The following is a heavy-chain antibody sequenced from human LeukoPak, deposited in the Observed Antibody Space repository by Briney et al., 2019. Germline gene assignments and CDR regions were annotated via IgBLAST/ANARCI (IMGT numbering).Heavy chain of an antibody. CDR1: GYTLTELS. V-gene: IGHV1-24*01. CDR3: ARTPYDSSGYHPYNWFDP. CDR2: FDPEDGET. Sequence: ASVKVSCKVSGYTLTELSMHWVRQAPGKGLEWMGGFDPEDGETIYAQKFQGRVTMTEDTSTDTAYMELSSLRSEDTAVYYCARTPYDSSGYHPYNWFDPWGQGTLVTVSS. J-gene: IGHJ5*02. D-gene: IGHD3-22*01.